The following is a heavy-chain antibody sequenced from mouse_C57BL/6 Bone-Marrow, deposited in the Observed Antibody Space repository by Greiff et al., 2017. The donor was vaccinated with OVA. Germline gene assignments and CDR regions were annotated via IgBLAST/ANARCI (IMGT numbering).Heavy chain of an antibody. CDR3: ARGSSWGYFDC. Sequence: VQLQQSGAELARPGASVQLSCKASGYTFTSYGISWVKQRTGQGLEWIGEIYPRSGNTYYNEKFKGKATLTADKSSSTAYMELRSLASEDSAVYVCARGSSWGYFDCWGQGTTLTVSS. V-gene: IGHV1-81*01. CDR2: IYPRSGNT. CDR1: GYTFTSYG. J-gene: IGHJ2*01. D-gene: IGHD1-1*01.